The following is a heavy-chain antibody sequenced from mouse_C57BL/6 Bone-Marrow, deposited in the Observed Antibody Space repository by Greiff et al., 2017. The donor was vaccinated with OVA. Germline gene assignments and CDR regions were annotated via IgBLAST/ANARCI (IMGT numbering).Heavy chain of an antibody. J-gene: IGHJ1*03. V-gene: IGHV1-74*01. CDR2: IHPSDSDT. Sequence: QVQLQQPGAELVKPGASVKVSCKASGYTFTSYWMHWVKQRPGQGLEWIGRIHPSDSDTNYNQKFKGKATLTVDKSSSTAYMQLSSLTSEDSAVYYCATPYYYDSSYWYFDVWGTGTTVTVSS. CDR1: GYTFTSYW. CDR3: ATPYYYDSSYWYFDV. D-gene: IGHD1-1*01.